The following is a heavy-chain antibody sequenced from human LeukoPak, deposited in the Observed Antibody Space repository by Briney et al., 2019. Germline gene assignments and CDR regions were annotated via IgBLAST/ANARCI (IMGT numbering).Heavy chain of an antibody. CDR3: ARLTNCTNGICYSHMDV. Sequence: AGESLKISCKGSGYSFTSYWIGWVRQMPGKGLEWMGIIYPGDSDTRYSPSFQGQVTISADKSISTTYLQWSSLKASDTAMYYCARLTNCTNGICYSHMDVWGKGTTVTVSS. CDR2: IYPGDSDT. CDR1: GYSFTSYW. J-gene: IGHJ6*03. D-gene: IGHD2-8*01. V-gene: IGHV5-51*01.